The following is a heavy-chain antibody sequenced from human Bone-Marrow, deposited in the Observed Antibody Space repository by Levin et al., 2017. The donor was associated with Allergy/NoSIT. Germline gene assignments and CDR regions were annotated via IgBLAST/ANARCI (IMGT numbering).Heavy chain of an antibody. CDR2: ISPNSGGT. V-gene: IGHV1-2*02. Sequence: GESLKISCKASGYSFTGFYLHWIRQAPRQGLEWMGWISPNSGGTNYAQKFQGRVTMSRDTSISTAYMALSRLRSDETAVYYCSRRPHYYDSSGYYGSHAFDIWGQGTMVTVSS. D-gene: IGHD3-22*01. J-gene: IGHJ3*02. CDR3: SRRPHYYDSSGYYGSHAFDI. CDR1: GYSFTGFY.